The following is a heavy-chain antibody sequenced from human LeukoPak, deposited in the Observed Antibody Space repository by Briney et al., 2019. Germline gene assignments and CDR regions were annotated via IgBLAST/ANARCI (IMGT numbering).Heavy chain of an antibody. CDR3: ARVGAARSGLDY. Sequence: SETLSLTRTVSGGSISSHYWSWIRQPPGKGLEWIGYIYYSGSTNYNPSLKSRVTISVDTSKNQFSLKLSSVTAADTVVYYCARVGAARSGLDYWGQGTLVTVSS. V-gene: IGHV4-59*11. CDR2: IYYSGST. D-gene: IGHD6-25*01. CDR1: GGSISSHY. J-gene: IGHJ4*02.